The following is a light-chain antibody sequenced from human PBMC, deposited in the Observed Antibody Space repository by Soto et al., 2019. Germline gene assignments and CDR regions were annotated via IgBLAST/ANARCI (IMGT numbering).Light chain of an antibody. J-gene: IGKJ1*01. CDR1: QSIYTN. CDR2: DAS. CDR3: QQRSSWPA. V-gene: IGKV3-11*01. Sequence: IALTQSPATLSLSPGERATLSCRAGQSIYTNLAWYQQKPGQAPRLLIDDASNRATGIPARFTGGGSGTDFTLTIDSLDPEDFAVYYCQQRSSWPAFGQGTKVEI.